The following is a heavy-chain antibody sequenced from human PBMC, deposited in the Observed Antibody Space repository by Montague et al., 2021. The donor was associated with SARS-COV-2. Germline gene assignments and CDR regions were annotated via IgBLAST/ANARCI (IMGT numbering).Heavy chain of an antibody. V-gene: IGHV4-34*01. CDR1: GGSLSGYY. D-gene: IGHD2-2*01. CDR3: ARVPYRRLFVPRYYGMDV. J-gene: IGHJ6*02. Sequence: SETLSLTCAVYGGSLSGYYWSWIRQPPGEGLEWIAEISNSGSTSYNPSLKSRVTISVDTSKNQFSLKLSSATAADTAVYYCARVPYRRLFVPRYYGMDVWAHGTTVPVPS. CDR2: ISNSGST.